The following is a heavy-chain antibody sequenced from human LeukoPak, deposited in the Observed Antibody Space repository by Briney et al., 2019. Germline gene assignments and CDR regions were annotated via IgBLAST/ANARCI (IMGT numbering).Heavy chain of an antibody. D-gene: IGHD6-19*01. V-gene: IGHV3-7*01. J-gene: IGHJ4*02. CDR3: ARDRVAGTHDL. CDR1: GVTFSSYW. Sequence: PGGSLRLSCAASGVTFSSYWMSWVRQAPGKGLEWVANIKQDGSEKYTVDSMKGRFTTSRDNAKNSLYLQMNSLRAEDTAVYYCARDRVAGTHDLWGQGTLVTVSS. CDR2: IKQDGSEK.